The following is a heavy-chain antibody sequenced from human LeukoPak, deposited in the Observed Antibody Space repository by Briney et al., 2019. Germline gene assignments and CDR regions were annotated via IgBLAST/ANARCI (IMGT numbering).Heavy chain of an antibody. D-gene: IGHD3-22*01. CDR2: INPNSGGT. V-gene: IGHV1-2*06. CDR1: GYTFTGYY. CDR3: ATDGRSYDSSAYYYFDY. Sequence: ASVKVSCKASGYTFTGYYMHWVRQAPGQGLEWMGRINPNSGGTNYAQKFQGRVTMTRDTSISTAYMELSSLRSEDTAAYYCATDGRSYDSSAYYYFDYWGQGTLVTVSS. J-gene: IGHJ4*02.